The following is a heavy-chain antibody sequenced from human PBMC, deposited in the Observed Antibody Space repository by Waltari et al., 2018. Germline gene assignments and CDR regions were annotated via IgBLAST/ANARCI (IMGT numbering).Heavy chain of an antibody. CDR2: IYYSGST. CDR1: GGSISSSSYY. V-gene: IGHV4-39*07. Sequence: QLQLQESGPGLVKPSETLSLTCTVSGGSISSSSYYWGWIRQPPGKGLEWIGSIYYSGSTYYNPSLKSRVTISVDTSKNQFSLKLSSVTAADTAVYYCARDGGYYDSSGYYLDAFDIWGQGTMVTVSS. J-gene: IGHJ3*02. CDR3: ARDGGYYDSSGYYLDAFDI. D-gene: IGHD3-22*01.